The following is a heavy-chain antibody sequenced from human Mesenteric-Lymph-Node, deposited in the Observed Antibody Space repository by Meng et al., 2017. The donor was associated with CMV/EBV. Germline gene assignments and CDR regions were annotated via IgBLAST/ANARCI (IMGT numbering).Heavy chain of an antibody. D-gene: IGHD4-23*01. CDR3: ARHQRWLKSEGGFNY. V-gene: IGHV4-34*01. CDR1: GGSFSGYY. J-gene: IGHJ4*02. CDR2: INHSGST. Sequence: QVHVQQGGAGRLQPAEPLSLPCAVYGGSFSGYYWRWIRQPPGKGLEWIGEINHSGSTNYNPSLKSRVTISVDTSKNQFSLKLSSVTAADTAVYYCARHQRWLKSEGGFNYWGQGTLVTVSS.